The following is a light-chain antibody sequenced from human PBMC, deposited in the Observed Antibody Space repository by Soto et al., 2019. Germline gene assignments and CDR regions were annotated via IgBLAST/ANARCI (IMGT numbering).Light chain of an antibody. J-gene: IGKJ3*01. CDR3: QQYDSLPPFT. CDR2: DAS. V-gene: IGKV1-33*01. CDR1: QDITIY. Sequence: DIQMTQSPSSLSASVGDRVTITCQASQDITIYLNWYQQRPGKAPKLLIYDASNLETGVPSRFSGSGSGTNFNLTISGLLPEDIATYYCQQYDSLPPFTFGPVTKVDFK.